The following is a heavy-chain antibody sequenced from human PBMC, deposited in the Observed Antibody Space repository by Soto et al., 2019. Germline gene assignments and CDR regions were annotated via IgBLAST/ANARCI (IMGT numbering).Heavy chain of an antibody. Sequence: ASVKVSCKASGYTFTSYAMHWVRQAPGQRLEWMGWINAGNGNTKYSQKFQGRVTITRDTSASTAYMELSSLRSEDTAVYYCARDPMYCSGGSCYSPGNNWFDPWGQGNLVTVSS. CDR1: GYTFTSYA. J-gene: IGHJ5*02. V-gene: IGHV1-3*01. CDR3: ARDPMYCSGGSCYSPGNNWFDP. CDR2: INAGNGNT. D-gene: IGHD2-15*01.